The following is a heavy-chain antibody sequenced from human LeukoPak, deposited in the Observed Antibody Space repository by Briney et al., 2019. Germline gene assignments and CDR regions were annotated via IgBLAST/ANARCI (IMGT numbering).Heavy chain of an antibody. J-gene: IGHJ4*02. CDR1: GFTFSSYE. V-gene: IGHV3-48*03. CDR2: ISSSGSTT. D-gene: IGHD6-13*01. Sequence: GGSLRLSCAASGFTFSSYEMNWVRQAPGKGLEWVSYISSSGSTTYYADSVKGRFTISRDNAKNSLYLQMNSLRAEDTAVYYCAREAFRSSWKKFDYWGQGTLVTVSS. CDR3: AREAFRSSWKKFDY.